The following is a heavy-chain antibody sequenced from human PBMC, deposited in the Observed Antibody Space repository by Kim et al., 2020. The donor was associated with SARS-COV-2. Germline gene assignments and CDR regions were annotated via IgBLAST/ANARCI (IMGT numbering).Heavy chain of an antibody. D-gene: IGHD3-9*01. CDR3: ARGYYDILTGLNWFDP. CDR1: GGSISSGGYS. V-gene: IGHV4-30-2*01. Sequence: SETLSLTCAVSGGSISSGGYSWSWIRQPPGKGLEWIGYIYHSGSTYYNPSLKSRVTISVDRSKNQFSLKLSSVTAADTAVYYCARGYYDILTGLNWFDPWGQGTLVTVSS. CDR2: IYHSGST. J-gene: IGHJ5*02.